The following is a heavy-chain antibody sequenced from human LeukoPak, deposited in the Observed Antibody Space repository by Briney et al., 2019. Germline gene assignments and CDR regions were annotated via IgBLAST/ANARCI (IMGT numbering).Heavy chain of an antibody. CDR2: INANTGST. V-gene: IGHV1-18*01. J-gene: IGHJ5*01. D-gene: IGHD6-13*01. CDR1: GYTFNTNG. CDR3: ARDAFQGSSWSNWFDS. Sequence: PWASVTVSCKASGYTFNTNGLNWVRQAPGQGLEWMGWINANTGSTNYAQIFQGRVTMTTDTSTSTAYMELTSLTSDDTAIYYCARDAFQGSSWSNWFDSWGQGTLVIVSS.